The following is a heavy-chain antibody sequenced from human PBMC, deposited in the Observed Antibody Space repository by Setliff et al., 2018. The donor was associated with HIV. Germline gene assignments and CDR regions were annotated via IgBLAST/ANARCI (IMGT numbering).Heavy chain of an antibody. CDR3: ARGGTHYDFWSGYRLGYFDL. CDR1: GYSFADYA. V-gene: IGHV7-4-1*04. Sequence: ASVKVSCKASGYSFADYAMNWVRQAPRQGLEWMGYINTNTGNPTYAQGFTGRFVFSFDTSVTMAYLQITGLRTEDTAVYFCARGGTHYDFWSGYRLGYFDLWGRGTLVTVS. CDR2: INTNTGNP. D-gene: IGHD3-3*01. J-gene: IGHJ2*01.